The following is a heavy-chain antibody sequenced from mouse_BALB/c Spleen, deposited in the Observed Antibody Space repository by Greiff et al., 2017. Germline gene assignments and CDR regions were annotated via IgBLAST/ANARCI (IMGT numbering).Heavy chain of an antibody. Sequence: QVQLQQSGAELMKPGASVKISCKATGYTFSSYWIEWVKQRPGHGLEWIGEILPGSGSTNYNEKFKGKATFTADTSSNTAYMQLSSLTSEDSAVYYCARAGYYGAWFAYWGQGTLVTVSA. J-gene: IGHJ3*01. CDR2: ILPGSGST. D-gene: IGHD1-2*01. V-gene: IGHV1-9*01. CDR3: ARAGYYGAWFAY. CDR1: GYTFSSYW.